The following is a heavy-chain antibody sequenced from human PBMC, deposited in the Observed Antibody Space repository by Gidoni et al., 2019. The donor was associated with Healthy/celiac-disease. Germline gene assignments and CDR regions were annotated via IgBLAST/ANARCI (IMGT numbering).Heavy chain of an antibody. CDR1: GFTFSSYA. J-gene: IGHJ4*02. V-gene: IGHV3-30-3*01. CDR2: ISYDGSNK. Sequence: QVQLVESGGGVVQPGRSLRLYCAASGFTFSSYAMHWVRQAPGKGLEWVAVISYDGSNKYYADSVKGRFTISRDNSKNTLYLQMNSLRAEDTAVYYCARDFGAVAGLYYFDYWGQGTLVTVSS. D-gene: IGHD6-19*01. CDR3: ARDFGAVAGLYYFDY.